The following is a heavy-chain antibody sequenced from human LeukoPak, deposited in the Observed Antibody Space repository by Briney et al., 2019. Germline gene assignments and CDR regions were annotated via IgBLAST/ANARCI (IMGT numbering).Heavy chain of an antibody. CDR3: AGARDGYNPDY. CDR2: IYYTENT. V-gene: IGHV4-59*08. D-gene: IGHD5-24*01. J-gene: IGHJ4*02. CDR1: GGSISSYY. Sequence: SETLSLTCTVSGGSISSYYWNWIRQPPGKGLEWIGYIYYTENTNYNPSLKSRVTISVDTSKSQFSLNLSSVTAADTAVYYCAGARDGYNPDYWGQGTLVTVSS.